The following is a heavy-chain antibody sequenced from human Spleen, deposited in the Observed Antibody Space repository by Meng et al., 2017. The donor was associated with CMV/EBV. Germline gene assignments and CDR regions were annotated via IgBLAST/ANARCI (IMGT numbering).Heavy chain of an antibody. V-gene: IGHV1-69*05. CDR3: ATWSYCTNGVCTDYYYGMDV. CDR1: GYTFMNYY. Sequence: SVKVSCKASGYTFMNYYMHWVRQAPGQGLEWMGGIIPIFGTANYAQKFQGRVTITTDESTSTAYMELSSLRSEDTAVYYCATWSYCTNGVCTDYYYGMDVWGQGTTVTVSS. J-gene: IGHJ6*02. CDR2: IIPIFGTA. D-gene: IGHD2-8*01.